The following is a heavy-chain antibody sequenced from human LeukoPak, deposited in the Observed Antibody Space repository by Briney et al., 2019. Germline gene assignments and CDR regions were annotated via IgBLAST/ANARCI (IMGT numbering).Heavy chain of an antibody. CDR2: ISGSGGST. J-gene: IGHJ4*02. Sequence: GGSLRLSCAASGFTFSSYAMSWVRQAPGKGLGWVSAISGSGGSTYYADSVKGRFTISRDNSKNTLYLQMNSLRAEDTAVYYCAKDLGNYYDSSGYPFDYWGQGTLVTVSS. CDR1: GFTFSSYA. D-gene: IGHD3-22*01. V-gene: IGHV3-23*01. CDR3: AKDLGNYYDSSGYPFDY.